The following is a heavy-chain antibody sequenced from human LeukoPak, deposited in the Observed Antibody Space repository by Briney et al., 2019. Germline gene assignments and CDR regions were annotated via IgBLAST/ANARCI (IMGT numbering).Heavy chain of an antibody. D-gene: IGHD2-2*01. J-gene: IGHJ5*02. CDR1: GFTFDDYA. V-gene: IGHV3-9*01. Sequence: PGRSLRLSSAASGFTFDDYAMHWVRHAPGKGLEWVSGISWNSGSIGYADSVKGRFTISRDNAKNSLYLQMNSLRAEDTALYYCAKESSIVVVPAAIGGGWFDPWGQGTLVTVSS. CDR3: AKESSIVVVPAAIGGGWFDP. CDR2: ISWNSGSI.